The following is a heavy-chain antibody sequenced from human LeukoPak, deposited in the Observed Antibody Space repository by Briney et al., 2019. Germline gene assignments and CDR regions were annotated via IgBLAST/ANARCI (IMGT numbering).Heavy chain of an antibody. D-gene: IGHD6-13*01. J-gene: IGHJ6*03. Sequence: SETLSLTCAVNSGSFSDYFWSWIRQHPGKGLEWIAEINHIGDINYDPSLESRVTISVDMSRNQFSLKLSSVTAADTAVYYCARKGAATDAAYYFFYMDVWGKGTAVTVSS. V-gene: IGHV4-34*01. CDR2: INHIGDI. CDR3: ARKGAATDAAYYFFYMDV. CDR1: SGSFSDYF.